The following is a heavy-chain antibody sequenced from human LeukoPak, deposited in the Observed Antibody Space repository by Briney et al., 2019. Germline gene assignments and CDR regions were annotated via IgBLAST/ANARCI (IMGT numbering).Heavy chain of an antibody. CDR1: GYTFTSYY. J-gene: IGHJ5*02. V-gene: IGHV1-46*01. CDR2: INPSGGST. Sequence: ASVKVSCKASGYTFTSYYMHWVRQAPGQGLEWMGIINPSGGSTSYAQKFQGRVTMTRDTSTSTVYMELSSLRSEDTAVYYCARGARGYSGYRSPEERFDPWGQGTLVTVSS. D-gene: IGHD5-12*01. CDR3: ARGARGYSGYRSPEERFDP.